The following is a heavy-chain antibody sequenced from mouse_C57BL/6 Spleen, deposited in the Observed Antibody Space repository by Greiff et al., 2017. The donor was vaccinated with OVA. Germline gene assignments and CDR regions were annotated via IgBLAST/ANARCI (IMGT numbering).Heavy chain of an antibody. V-gene: IGHV6-6*01. CDR3: TRGGDPYYFDY. J-gene: IGHJ2*01. D-gene: IGHD2-13*01. CDR1: GFTFSDAW. Sequence: EVKLVESGGGLVQPGGSMKLSCAASGFTFSDAWMDWVRQSPEKGLEWVAEIRNKANNHATYYAESVKGRFTISRDDSKSSVYLQMNSLRAEDTGIYYCTRGGDPYYFDYWGQGTTLTVSS. CDR2: IRNKANNHAT.